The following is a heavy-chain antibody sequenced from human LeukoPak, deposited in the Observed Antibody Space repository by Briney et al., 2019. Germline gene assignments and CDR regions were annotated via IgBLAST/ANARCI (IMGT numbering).Heavy chain of an antibody. CDR1: GGSISSYY. D-gene: IGHD3-22*01. Sequence: SSETLSLTCTVSGGSISSYYWSWIRQPPGEGLEWIGYIYYSGSTNYNPSLKGRVTISVDTSKNQFSLKLSSVTAADTAVYYCARFKESSGYYFDYWGQGTLVTVSS. J-gene: IGHJ4*02. V-gene: IGHV4-59*08. CDR2: IYYSGST. CDR3: ARFKESSGYYFDY.